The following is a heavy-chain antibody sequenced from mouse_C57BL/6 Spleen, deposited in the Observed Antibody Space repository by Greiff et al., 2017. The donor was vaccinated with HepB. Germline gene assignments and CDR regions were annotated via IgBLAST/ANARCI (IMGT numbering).Heavy chain of an antibody. CDR1: GYTFTDHT. CDR3: ARSSYGWYFDV. CDR2: IYPRDGST. D-gene: IGHD1-1*01. V-gene: IGHV1-78*01. Sequence: VKLQESDAELVKPGASVKISCKVSGYTFTDHTIHWMKQRPEQGLEWIGYIYPRDGSTKYNQKFKGKATVTADKSSSTAYMQLNSLTSEDSAVYFCARSSYGWYFDVWGTGTTVTVSS. J-gene: IGHJ1*03.